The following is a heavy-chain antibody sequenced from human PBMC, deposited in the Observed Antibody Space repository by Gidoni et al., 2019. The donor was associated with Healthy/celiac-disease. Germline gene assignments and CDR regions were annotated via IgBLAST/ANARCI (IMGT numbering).Heavy chain of an antibody. CDR3: AKGDPKNPLFDY. V-gene: IGHV3-23*01. Sequence: EVQLLESGGGLVQPGGSLSLSCAASGFTFSSYAMSWVRQAPGKGLEWVSAISGSGGSTYYADAVKGRFTISRDNSKNTLYLQMNSLRAEDTAVYYCAKGDPKNPLFDYWGQGTLVTVSS. CDR2: ISGSGGST. J-gene: IGHJ4*02. D-gene: IGHD3-16*01. CDR1: GFTFSSYA.